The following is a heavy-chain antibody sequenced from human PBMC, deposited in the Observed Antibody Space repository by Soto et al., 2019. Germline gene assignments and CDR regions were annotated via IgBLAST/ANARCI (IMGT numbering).Heavy chain of an antibody. V-gene: IGHV1-69*01. D-gene: IGHD5-18*01. J-gene: IGHJ6*02. CDR3: ARDQGLFVHTGMVIDYYGMDV. CDR2: IIPGFDTT. CDR1: GGTFTSYA. Sequence: QVHLVQSGAEVRKPGSSVKVSCTTSGGTFTSYAVSWVRQLPGQGLQWMGGIIPGFDTTFYAQKFQGRVTITADESTNSAYMELRGLRSEDTAVYYCARDQGLFVHTGMVIDYYGMDVWGPGTTVTVSS.